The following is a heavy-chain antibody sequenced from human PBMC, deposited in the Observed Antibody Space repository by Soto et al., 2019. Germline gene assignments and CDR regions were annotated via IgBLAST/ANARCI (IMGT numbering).Heavy chain of an antibody. V-gene: IGHV3-9*01. CDR2: VRWNSGSI. D-gene: IGHD4-17*01. CDR3: AKDRGTTVPTSGFDY. J-gene: IGHJ4*02. Sequence: EVQLVESGGGLVQPGRSLRLSCAASGFTFDDYAMHWVRQAPGKGLEWVSGVRWNSGSIGYADSVKGRFTISRDNAKNSLYLQMNSLRAEDTALYYCAKDRGTTVPTSGFDYWGQGTLVTVSS. CDR1: GFTFDDYA.